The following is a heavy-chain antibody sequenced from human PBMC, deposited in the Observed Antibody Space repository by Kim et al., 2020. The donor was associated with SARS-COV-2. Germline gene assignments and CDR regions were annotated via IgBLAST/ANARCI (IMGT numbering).Heavy chain of an antibody. CDR1: GFTFSTHW. D-gene: IGHD3-22*01. Sequence: GGSLRLSCAASGFTFSTHWMTWVRQAPGKGLEWVTNIRHDGSENFYVDSVKGRFTISRDNSKNSLYLQMNGLRPEDTAVYYCARRGRSSGALGSWGQGTLVTVSS. V-gene: IGHV3-7*01. J-gene: IGHJ5*02. CDR3: ARRGRSSGALGS. CDR2: IRHDGSEN.